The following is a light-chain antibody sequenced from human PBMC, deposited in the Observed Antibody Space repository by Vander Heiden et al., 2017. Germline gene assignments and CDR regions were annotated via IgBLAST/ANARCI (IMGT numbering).Light chain of an antibody. J-gene: IGKJ1*01. Sequence: EIVLTQSPGTLSLSPGERATLSCRDSQSISSNYLAWYKQKPGQSPRLLIYGASSRATGIPDRFSGSGSGTDFTLTISRLEPEDFAVYYCQQYGRSPKTLGQGTKVEIK. V-gene: IGKV3-20*01. CDR3: QQYGRSPKT. CDR1: QSISSNY. CDR2: GAS.